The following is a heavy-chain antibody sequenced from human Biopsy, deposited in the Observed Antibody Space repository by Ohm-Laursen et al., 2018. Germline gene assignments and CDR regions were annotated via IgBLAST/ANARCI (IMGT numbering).Heavy chain of an antibody. Sequence: PTQTLTLTCSFSGFSLSARGMCVSWIRQAPGKALEWLARVDWDDYKDYSASLQTELSISKDTSNDQVVLTVNNVDPADTATYYCARTPILIVSAGLVYRHRRHLQGMDVWGQGIAVTVS. V-gene: IGHV2-70*11. D-gene: IGHD6-13*01. CDR3: ARTPILIVSAGLVYRHRRHLQGMDV. J-gene: IGHJ6*02. CDR1: GFSLSARGMC. CDR2: VDWDDYK.